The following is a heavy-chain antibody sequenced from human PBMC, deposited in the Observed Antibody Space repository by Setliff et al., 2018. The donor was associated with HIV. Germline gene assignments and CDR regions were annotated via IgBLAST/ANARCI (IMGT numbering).Heavy chain of an antibody. CDR1: GYTFTSYG. CDR2: ISAHNGHT. CDR3: ARGVPADGYAFDI. Sequence: ASVKVSCKASGYTFTSYGISWVRQAPGQGLEWMGWISAHNGHTDYAQKFQDRVTMSTDTSTTTAFMGLRSLISDDTAVYYCARGVPADGYAFDIWGQGTLVTVSS. J-gene: IGHJ3*02. V-gene: IGHV1-18*01. D-gene: IGHD6-13*01.